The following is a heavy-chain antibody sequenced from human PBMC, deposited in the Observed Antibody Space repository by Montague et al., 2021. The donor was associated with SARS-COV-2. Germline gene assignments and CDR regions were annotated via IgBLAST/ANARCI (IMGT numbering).Heavy chain of an antibody. CDR3: AREFRIELWQTNWYFGL. CDR2: FDHSGDT. CDR1: GGSISGHY. D-gene: IGHD3-16*01. Sequence: TLSLTCSVSGGSISGHYWSWIRQPPGKGLEWIGNFDHSGDTKYNPSLKSRATISVDTSKNQFALRLHSVTAADTAVYYCAREFRIELWQTNWYFGLWGRSTLVTVSS. J-gene: IGHJ2*01. V-gene: IGHV4-59*11.